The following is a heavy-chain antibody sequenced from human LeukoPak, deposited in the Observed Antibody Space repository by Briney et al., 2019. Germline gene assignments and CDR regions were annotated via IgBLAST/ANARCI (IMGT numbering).Heavy chain of an antibody. V-gene: IGHV1-2*06. J-gene: IGHJ1*01. Sequence: GASVKVSCKASGYTFTGYCMHWVRQAPGQGLEWMGRINPNSGGTNYAQKFQGRVTMTRDTSISTAYMELSSLRSEDTAVYYCARAYYYDSSGYRAEYFQHWGQGTLVTVSS. D-gene: IGHD3-22*01. CDR3: ARAYYYDSSGYRAEYFQH. CDR1: GYTFTGYC. CDR2: INPNSGGT.